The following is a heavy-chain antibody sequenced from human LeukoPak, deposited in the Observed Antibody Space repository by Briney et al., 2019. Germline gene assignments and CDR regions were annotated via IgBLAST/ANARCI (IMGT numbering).Heavy chain of an antibody. J-gene: IGHJ4*02. CDR2: INPNSGNT. CDR1: GYTFTSYY. V-gene: IGHV1-8*01. Sequence: SSVQVPCKASGYTFTSYYINWLRQATGQGLEWMGWINPNSGNTGYAQKFQGRVTMTRNTSMSTAYMELSSLRSEDTAVYYCAIRTHVDIVATLGERVKKGLDYWGQGTLVTVSS. D-gene: IGHD5-12*01. CDR3: AIRTHVDIVATLGERVKKGLDY.